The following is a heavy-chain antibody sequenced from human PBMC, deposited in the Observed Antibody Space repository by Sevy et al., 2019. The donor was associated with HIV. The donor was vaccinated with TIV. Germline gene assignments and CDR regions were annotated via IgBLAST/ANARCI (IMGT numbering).Heavy chain of an antibody. CDR2: IKSKTDGGTT. J-gene: IGHJ4*02. D-gene: IGHD3-22*01. CDR1: GFTFSNAW. Sequence: GGSLRLSCAASGFTFSNAWMSWVRQAPGKGLEWVGRIKSKTDGGTTDYAAPVKGRFTISRDDSKNTLYLQMNSLKTEDTAVYYCTTGGAARGYYDSSGYSAARTFDYWGQGTLVTVSS. V-gene: IGHV3-15*01. CDR3: TTGGAARGYYDSSGYSAARTFDY.